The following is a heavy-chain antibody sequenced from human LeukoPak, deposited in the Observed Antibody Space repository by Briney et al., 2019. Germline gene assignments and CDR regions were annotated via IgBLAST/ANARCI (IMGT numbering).Heavy chain of an antibody. J-gene: IGHJ6*03. Sequence: GGSLRLSCAASGFTFSSYSMNWVRQAPGKGLEWVSYISNSSSTIYYADSVKGRFTISRDNAKNSLYLQMNSLRAEDTAVYYCARGEAARPDYYYYYMDVWGKGTTVTVSS. CDR3: ARGEAARPDYYYYYMDV. D-gene: IGHD6-6*01. CDR2: ISNSSSTI. V-gene: IGHV3-48*01. CDR1: GFTFSSYS.